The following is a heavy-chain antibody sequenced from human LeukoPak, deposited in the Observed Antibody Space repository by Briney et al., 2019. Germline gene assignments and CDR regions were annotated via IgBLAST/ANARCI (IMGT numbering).Heavy chain of an antibody. Sequence: GASVKVSCKASGYTFGTHWMHWVRQAPGQGLEWMAIINPSGDVRSYAQKFQGRVTVTRDMSTRTVYMELSDLRPEDTAVYYCARDYSGEWEQLTGWWFDPWGQGTLVTVSS. CDR1: GYTFGTHW. J-gene: IGHJ5*02. D-gene: IGHD1-26*01. CDR3: ARDYSGEWEQLTGWWFDP. V-gene: IGHV1-46*01. CDR2: INPSGDVR.